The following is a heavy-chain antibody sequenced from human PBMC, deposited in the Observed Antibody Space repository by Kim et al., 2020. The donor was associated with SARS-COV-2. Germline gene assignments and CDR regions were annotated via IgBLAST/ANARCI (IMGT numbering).Heavy chain of an antibody. CDR2: IYYSGST. Sequence: SETLSLTCTVSGGSISSYYWSWIRQPPGKGLEWIGYIYYSGSTNYNPSLKSRGTITVDTSRNQFSLKLSSVTAADTAVYYCASVGDFWSGYYTKPSLDIWGQGTLVTVSS. V-gene: IGHV4-59*13. CDR3: ASVGDFWSGYYTKPSLDI. CDR1: GGSISSYY. J-gene: IGHJ3*02. D-gene: IGHD3-3*01.